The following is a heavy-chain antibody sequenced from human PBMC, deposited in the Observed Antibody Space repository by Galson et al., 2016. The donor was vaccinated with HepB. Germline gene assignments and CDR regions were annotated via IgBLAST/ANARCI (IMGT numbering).Heavy chain of an antibody. CDR2: IKNKVDGGTI. D-gene: IGHD2-8*01. Sequence: SLRLSCAVSQLPLTNAWMSWVRQAPGKGLEWVGRIKNKVDGGTIDYAAPVRGRFTISIDDAKNKPHLQMNSLKTEDTAVYYCTTDNGRLAFDVWGPGTKVTVSS. V-gene: IGHV3-15*01. CDR1: QLPLTNAW. J-gene: IGHJ3*01. CDR3: TTDNGRLAFDV.